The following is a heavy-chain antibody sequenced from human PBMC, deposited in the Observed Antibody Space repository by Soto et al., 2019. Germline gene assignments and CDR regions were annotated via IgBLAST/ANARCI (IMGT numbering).Heavy chain of an antibody. Sequence: EVQLLESGGGFVQPGESLRLSCAASGFTFSLSAMSWVRQAPGRGLDWVSALSGGGSTTDYADSVKGRFTISRDNSKNTVHLQMNSLRAEDTSVYYCAKGPEYDILTGCDYWGPGALVTVSS. V-gene: IGHV3-23*01. CDR1: GFTFSLSA. CDR3: AKGPEYDILTGCDY. J-gene: IGHJ4*02. CDR2: LSGGGSTT. D-gene: IGHD3-9*01.